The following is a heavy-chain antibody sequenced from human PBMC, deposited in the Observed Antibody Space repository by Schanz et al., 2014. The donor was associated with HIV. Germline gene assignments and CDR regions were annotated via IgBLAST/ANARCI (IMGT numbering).Heavy chain of an antibody. D-gene: IGHD5-18*01. J-gene: IGHJ4*02. CDR2: ISGSGGST. CDR3: ARPVDTAMVPKLAFDY. CDR1: GFRFSSHA. V-gene: IGHV3-23*01. Sequence: EVQLLESGGGLVQPGESLRLSCAVSGFRFSSHAMTWVRQAPGKGLEWVSVISGSGGSTYYADSVKGRFTISRDNAKNSLYLQMNSLRAEDTAVYYCARPVDTAMVPKLAFDYWGQGTLVTVSS.